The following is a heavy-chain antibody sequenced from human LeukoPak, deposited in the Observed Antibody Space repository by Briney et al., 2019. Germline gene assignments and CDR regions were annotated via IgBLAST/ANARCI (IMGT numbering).Heavy chain of an antibody. CDR3: ARHSKRTTATHWFDP. D-gene: IGHD2/OR15-2a*01. J-gene: IGHJ5*02. CDR2: IYHSGRT. Sequence: PSETLSLTCTVSGYSISSGYYWGWIRQPPGKGLEWIGSIYHSGRTFYNPSLKSRVTISVDTSKNQFSLKLSSVTAADTAVYYCARHSKRTTATHWFDPWGQGTLVTVSS. V-gene: IGHV4-38-2*02. CDR1: GYSISSGYY.